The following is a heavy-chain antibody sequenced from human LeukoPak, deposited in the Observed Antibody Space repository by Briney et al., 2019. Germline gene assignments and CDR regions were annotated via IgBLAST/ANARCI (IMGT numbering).Heavy chain of an antibody. CDR3: ARTDTAMAPFDY. CDR2: IYYSGST. J-gene: IGHJ4*02. V-gene: IGHV4-31*03. CDR1: GGSISSGGYY. Sequence: SQTLSFTCTVSGGSISSGGYYWSWIRQHPGKGLEWIGYIYYSGSTYYNPSLKSRVTISVDTSKNQFSLKLSSVTAADTAVYYCARTDTAMAPFDYWGQGTLVTVSS. D-gene: IGHD5-18*01.